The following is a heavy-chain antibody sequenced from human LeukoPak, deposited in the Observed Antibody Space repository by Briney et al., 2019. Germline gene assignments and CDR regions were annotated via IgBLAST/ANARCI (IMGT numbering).Heavy chain of an antibody. CDR1: GGSFNKYG. J-gene: IGHJ1*01. CDR3: ATAYNWDEYFQY. V-gene: IGHV1-69*13. CDR2: IIPLLRTA. D-gene: IGHD1-20*01. Sequence: GASVKVSCKASGGSFNKYGSNWVRQAPGQGLEWMGGIIPLLRTANYAQKFQGRVTITADASTTTAYIELSSLRSEDTAVYYCATAYNWDEYFQYWDQGTLVTVSS.